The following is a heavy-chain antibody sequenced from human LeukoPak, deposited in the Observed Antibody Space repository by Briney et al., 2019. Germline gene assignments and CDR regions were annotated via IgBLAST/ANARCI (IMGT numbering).Heavy chain of an antibody. CDR2: IYYSGST. CDR3: ARDGVSALNLYSDL. J-gene: IGHJ2*01. CDR1: GGSISGYY. V-gene: IGHV4-59*01. D-gene: IGHD3-3*01. Sequence: PSETLPLTCIVSGGSISGYYWSWIRRPPGKGLEWIGSIYYSGSTDYNPSLKSRVIISVDTSKNQFSLSLISVTAADTAVYYCARDGVSALNLYSDLWGRGTLVTVSS.